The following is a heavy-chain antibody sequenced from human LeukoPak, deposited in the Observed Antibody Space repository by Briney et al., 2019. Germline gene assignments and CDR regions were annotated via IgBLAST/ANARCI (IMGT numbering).Heavy chain of an antibody. D-gene: IGHD5-18*01. CDR2: IYFGGST. CDR1: GFTVSTNY. J-gene: IGHJ4*02. Sequence: GGSLRLSCAASGFTVSTNYMSWVRQAPGKGLEWVSVIYFGGSTYYADSVKARFTSSRDNPKNTVYLQMNSLRAEDTAVYYCARVGAGSTYGYADCWGQGTLVTVSS. CDR3: ARVGAGSTYGYADC. V-gene: IGHV3-53*01.